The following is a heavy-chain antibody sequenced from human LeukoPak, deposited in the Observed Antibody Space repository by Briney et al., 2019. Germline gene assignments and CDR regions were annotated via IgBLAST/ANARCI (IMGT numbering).Heavy chain of an antibody. J-gene: IGHJ4*02. V-gene: IGHV3-30*02. Sequence: GGSLRLSCAASGFTFSSYGMHWVRQAPGKGLEWVAFIRYDGSNKYYADSVKGRFTISRDNAKNSLYLQMNSLRAEDTAVYYCAREEGYSYGYPIDYWGQGTLVTVSS. CDR2: IRYDGSNK. CDR3: AREEGYSYGYPIDY. D-gene: IGHD5-18*01. CDR1: GFTFSSYG.